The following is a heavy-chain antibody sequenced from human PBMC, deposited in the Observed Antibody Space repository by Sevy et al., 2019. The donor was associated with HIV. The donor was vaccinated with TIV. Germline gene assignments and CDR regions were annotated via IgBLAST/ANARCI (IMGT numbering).Heavy chain of an antibody. Sequence: GGSLRLSCAASGFTFSNYWMSWVRQAPGKGQEWVAHINQDGSEKYYVDPVKGRFTVSRDNAKNSLYLQMNSLRDEDTAVYYCASAPYGSGSSYYFDYWGQGARVTVSS. CDR3: ASAPYGSGSSYYFDY. CDR2: INQDGSEK. J-gene: IGHJ4*02. CDR1: GFTFSNYW. V-gene: IGHV3-7*01. D-gene: IGHD3-10*01.